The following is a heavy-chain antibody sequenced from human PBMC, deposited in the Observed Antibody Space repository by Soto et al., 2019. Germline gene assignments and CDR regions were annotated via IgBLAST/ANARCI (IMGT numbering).Heavy chain of an antibody. J-gene: IGHJ3*02. CDR3: ARHRDDAFDI. Sequence: PGESLKISWKGSGYSFTSYWISWVRQMPGKGLEWMGRIDPSDSYTNYSPSFQGHVTISADKSISTAYLQWSSLKASDTAMYYCARHRDDAFDIWGQGTMVTVSS. CDR1: GYSFTSYW. V-gene: IGHV5-10-1*01. D-gene: IGHD3-10*01. CDR2: IDPSDSYT.